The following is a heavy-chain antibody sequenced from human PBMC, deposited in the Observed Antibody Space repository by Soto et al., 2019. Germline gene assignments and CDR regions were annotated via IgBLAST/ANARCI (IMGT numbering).Heavy chain of an antibody. D-gene: IGHD5-12*01. CDR3: SRGRYSGYGYFDY. V-gene: IGHV4-31*03. CDR2: IYHSGTI. J-gene: IGHJ4*02. CDR1: GGSISGGYY. Sequence: SETLSLTCTVSGGSISGGYYWTWIRQHPGKGLEWIGYIYHSGTIYYNQSLQSRVTISIDTSKNQFSLTLTSVTAADTAVYYCSRGRYSGYGYFDYWGQG.